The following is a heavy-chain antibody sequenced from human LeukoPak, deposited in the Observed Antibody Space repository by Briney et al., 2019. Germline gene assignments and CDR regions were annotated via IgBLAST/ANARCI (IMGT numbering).Heavy chain of an antibody. CDR3: ASRLPPRDPDIVVIPAARGYYYYYMDV. D-gene: IGHD2-2*01. J-gene: IGHJ6*03. V-gene: IGHV1-69*05. CDR2: IIPTFDTA. CDR1: GGTFSRYV. Sequence: SVKVSCKASGGTFSRYVISWVRQAPGQGLEWMGGIIPTFDTANYAQKFQGRVTIITDESTSSAYMELSSLRSEDTAVYYCASRLPPRDPDIVVIPAARGYYYYYMDVWGKGTTVTVSS.